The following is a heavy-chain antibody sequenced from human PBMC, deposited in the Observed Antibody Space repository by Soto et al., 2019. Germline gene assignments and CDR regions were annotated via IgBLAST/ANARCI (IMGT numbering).Heavy chain of an antibody. CDR1: GFTFSDYY. CDR3: ARTWGYFTQSPKEFDP. Sequence: GGSLRLSCAASGFTFSDYYMSWIRQAPGKGLEWVSYISSSGSTIYYADSVKGRFTISRDNAKNSLYLQMNSLRAEDTAVYYCARTWGYFTQSPKEFDPWGQGTLVTVSS. V-gene: IGHV3-11*01. J-gene: IGHJ5*02. D-gene: IGHD2-21*01. CDR2: ISSSGSTI.